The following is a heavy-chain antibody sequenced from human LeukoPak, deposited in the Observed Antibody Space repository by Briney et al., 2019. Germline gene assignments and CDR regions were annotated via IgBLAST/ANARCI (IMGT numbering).Heavy chain of an antibody. CDR3: VVVVVPGWFDP. CDR2: IYYSGST. D-gene: IGHD2-15*01. Sequence: SETLSLTCTVSGGSISSSSYYWGWIRQPPGKGLEWIGNIYYSGSTYYNPSLKSRVTISVDTSKNQFSLKLSSVTAADTAMYFCVVVVVPGWFDPWGQETLVTVSS. V-gene: IGHV4-39*01. J-gene: IGHJ5*02. CDR1: GGSISSSSYY.